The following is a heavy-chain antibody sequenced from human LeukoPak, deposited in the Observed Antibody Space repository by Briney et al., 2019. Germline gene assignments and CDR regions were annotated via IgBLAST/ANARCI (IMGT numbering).Heavy chain of an antibody. CDR1: GGSIGSYY. V-gene: IGHV4-59*01. CDR2: IYYSGST. CDR3: ARLIRVVIATRIDAFDI. Sequence: SETLSLTCSVSGGSIGSYYWSWIRHPPGKALEWSGYIYYSGSTNYNPSLKSRVTISLDTSKNQFSLKLSSVTAADTAVYYCARLIRVVIATRIDAFDIWGQGTMVTVSS. D-gene: IGHD2-21*01. J-gene: IGHJ3*02.